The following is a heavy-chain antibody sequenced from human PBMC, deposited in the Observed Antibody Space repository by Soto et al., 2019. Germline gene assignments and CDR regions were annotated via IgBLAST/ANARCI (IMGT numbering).Heavy chain of an antibody. J-gene: IGHJ5*02. Sequence: SETLSLTCAVFGGSFSGYYWSWIRQPPGKGLEWIGEINHRGSTNYNPSLKSRVTMSVDTSQNQFSLKLTSMTAADTAVYYCATTNWNDNLFEPWGDGTVVTVSS. D-gene: IGHD1-1*01. V-gene: IGHV4-34*01. CDR3: ATTNWNDNLFEP. CDR2: INHRGST. CDR1: GGSFSGYY.